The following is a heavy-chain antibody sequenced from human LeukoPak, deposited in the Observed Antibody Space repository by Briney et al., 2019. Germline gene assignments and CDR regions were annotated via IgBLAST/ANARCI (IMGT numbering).Heavy chain of an antibody. V-gene: IGHV1-69*04. J-gene: IGHJ6*02. CDR3: ARAPYYYDSSIYYYYYYGMDV. D-gene: IGHD3-22*01. Sequence: SVKVSCKASGGTFSSYAISWVRQAPGQGLEWMGRIIPILGIANYAQKFQGRVTITADKSTSTAYMELSSLRSEDTAVHYCARAPYYYDSSIYYYYYYGMDVWGQGTTVTVSS. CDR2: IIPILGIA. CDR1: GGTFSSYA.